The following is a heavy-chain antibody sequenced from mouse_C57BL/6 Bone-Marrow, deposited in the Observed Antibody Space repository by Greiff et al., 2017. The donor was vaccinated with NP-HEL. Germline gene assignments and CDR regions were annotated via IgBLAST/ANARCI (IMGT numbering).Heavy chain of an antibody. Sequence: EVQLQQSGPELVKPGASVKMSCKASGYTFTDYNMHWVQQSHGKSLEWIGYINPNNGGTSYNQKFKGKATLTVNKSSSTAYMELRSLTSEDSAVYYCARNYDYDGSLAYWGQGTLVTVSA. CDR1: GYTFTDYN. CDR3: ARNYDYDGSLAY. J-gene: IGHJ3*01. D-gene: IGHD2-4*01. CDR2: INPNNGGT. V-gene: IGHV1-22*01.